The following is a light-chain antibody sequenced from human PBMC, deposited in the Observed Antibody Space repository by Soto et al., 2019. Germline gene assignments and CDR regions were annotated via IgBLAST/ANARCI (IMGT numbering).Light chain of an antibody. J-gene: IGKJ5*01. CDR1: QSVLYSSNNKNY. V-gene: IGKV4-1*01. Sequence: DILMTQSPDSLALSLGERATINCKFSQSVLYSSNNKNYLAWYQQKPRQPPKLLIYWASTRESGVPDRFSGSGSGTDFTISISSLHAEDVAVYYCQQYYSNSITFGQGTRLEIK. CDR3: QQYYSNSIT. CDR2: WAS.